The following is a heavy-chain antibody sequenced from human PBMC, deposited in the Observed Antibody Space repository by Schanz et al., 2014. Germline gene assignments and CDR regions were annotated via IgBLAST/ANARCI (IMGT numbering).Heavy chain of an antibody. J-gene: IGHJ3*02. CDR3: ARERDALDI. V-gene: IGHV4-31*03. CDR1: GDSISSSGSY. CDR2: IYYRGST. Sequence: QVQLQQSGPGLVKPSQTLSLTCTVSGDSISSSGSYWTGIRQHPGKGLEWIGYIYYRGSTYYNPTLKSRVTITTDMARNQLSLSLTSVTAADTALYSCARERDALDIWGQGTMVIVSS.